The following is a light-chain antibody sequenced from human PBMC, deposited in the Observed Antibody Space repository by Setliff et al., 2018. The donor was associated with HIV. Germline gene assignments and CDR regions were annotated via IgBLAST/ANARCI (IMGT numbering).Light chain of an antibody. CDR1: RSDVGCFNY. CDR3: NSYSSRSTPYV. Sequence: QSALTQPASVSGSPGQSFTISCTGTRSDVGCFNYVSWYQHHPGKAPKLMIYEVSNRPSGVSNRFSGSKSGNTASLTISXXQAEDEADYYCNSYSSRSTPYVFGTGTKVTVL. J-gene: IGLJ1*01. V-gene: IGLV2-14*01. CDR2: EVS.